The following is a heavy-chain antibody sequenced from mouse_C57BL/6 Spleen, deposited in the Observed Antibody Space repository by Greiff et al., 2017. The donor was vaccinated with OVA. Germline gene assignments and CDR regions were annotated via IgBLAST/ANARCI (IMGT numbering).Heavy chain of an antibody. CDR1: GFTFSDYG. CDR3: ARTHYSNPLGAMDY. V-gene: IGHV5-17*01. D-gene: IGHD2-5*01. J-gene: IGHJ4*01. CDR2: ISSGSSTI. Sequence: DVKLVESGGGLVKPGGSLKLSCAASGFTFSDYGMHWVRQAPEKGLEWVAYISSGSSTIYYADTVKGRFTISRDNAKNTLFLQMTSLRSEDTAMYYCARTHYSNPLGAMDYWGQGTSVTVSS.